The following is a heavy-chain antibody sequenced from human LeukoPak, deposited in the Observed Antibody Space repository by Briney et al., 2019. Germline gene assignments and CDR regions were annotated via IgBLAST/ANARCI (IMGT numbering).Heavy chain of an antibody. CDR2: IYYSGST. CDR1: GGSISSGGYY. V-gene: IGHV4-31*03. Sequence: SETLSLTCTVSGGSISSGGYYWSWIRQHPGKGLEWIGYIYYSGSTYYNPSLKSRVTISVDTSKNQFSLKLSSVTAADTAVYYCASVVSSGSYFRAFDYWGQGTLVTVSS. CDR3: ASVVSSGSYFRAFDY. D-gene: IGHD3-10*01. J-gene: IGHJ4*02.